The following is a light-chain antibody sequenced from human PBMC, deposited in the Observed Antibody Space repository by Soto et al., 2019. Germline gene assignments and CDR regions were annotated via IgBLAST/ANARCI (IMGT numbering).Light chain of an antibody. J-gene: IGKJ4*01. CDR3: QQYDNLPLT. CDR1: QDISNY. Sequence: DIQMTQSQSSLSASVGDRVTITCQASQDISNYLHWYQQKPGKAPKLLIYDASNLETGVPSRFSGSGSGTDFSFTISRLQPEDIATYYCQQYDNLPLTFGGGTKVEIK. V-gene: IGKV1-33*01. CDR2: DAS.